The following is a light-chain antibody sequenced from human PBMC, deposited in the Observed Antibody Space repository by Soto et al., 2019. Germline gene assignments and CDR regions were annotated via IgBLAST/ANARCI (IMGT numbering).Light chain of an antibody. J-gene: IGKJ1*01. CDR1: QNIRSR. CDR3: QKYNSAPRT. V-gene: IGKV1-5*01. CDR2: DAS. Sequence: QMTQSPSTLTASVGDRVTITCRASQNIRSRLAWFQQKPGKAPKLLIYDASSLESGVPQRFSGSGSGTEFTLTISSLQTDDFSTYYCQKYNSAPRTFGQGTKVDIK.